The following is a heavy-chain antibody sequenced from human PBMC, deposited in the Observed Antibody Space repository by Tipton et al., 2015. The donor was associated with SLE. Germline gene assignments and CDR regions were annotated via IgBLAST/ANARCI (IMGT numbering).Heavy chain of an antibody. J-gene: IGHJ4*02. CDR2: ISSSSSYT. CDR3: AKNPWVAVAGTVDY. CDR1: GFTFSDYY. D-gene: IGHD6-19*01. Sequence: SLRLSCAASGFTFSDYYMSWIRQAPGKGLEWVSYISSSSSYTNYADSVKGRFTISRDNSKNTLYLQMNSLRAEDTAVYYCAKNPWVAVAGTVDYWGQGTLVTVSS. V-gene: IGHV3-11*03.